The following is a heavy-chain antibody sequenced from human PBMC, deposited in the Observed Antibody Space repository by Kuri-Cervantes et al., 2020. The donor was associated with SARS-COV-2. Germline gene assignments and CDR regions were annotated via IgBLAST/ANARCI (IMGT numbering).Heavy chain of an antibody. J-gene: IGHJ4*02. V-gene: IGHV4-59*01. D-gene: IGHD3-16*02. Sequence: SDTLSFTCTVSGGSISSYYWSWIRQPPGKGLEWIGYTYYSGITNYNPSLKSRVTISVDTSKNQFSLKLSSVTAADPAVYYCAREYDDVWGSYRPSHYFDYWGQGILVTVSS. CDR1: GGSISSYY. CDR2: TYYSGIT. CDR3: AREYDDVWGSYRPSHYFDY.